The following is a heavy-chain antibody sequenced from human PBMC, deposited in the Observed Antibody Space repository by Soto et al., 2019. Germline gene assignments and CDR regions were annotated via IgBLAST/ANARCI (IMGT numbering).Heavy chain of an antibody. CDR2: MNPNSGNT. J-gene: IGHJ6*02. CDR3: ARGRSRGSGSYYYYYYGMDV. D-gene: IGHD3-10*01. CDR1: GYTFTSYD. Sequence: ASVKVSCKASGYTFTSYDINWVRQATGQGLEWMGWMNPNSGNTGYAQKFQGRVTMTRNTSISTAYMELSSLRSEDTAVYYCARGRSRGSGSYYYYYYGMDVWGQGTTGTVSS. V-gene: IGHV1-8*01.